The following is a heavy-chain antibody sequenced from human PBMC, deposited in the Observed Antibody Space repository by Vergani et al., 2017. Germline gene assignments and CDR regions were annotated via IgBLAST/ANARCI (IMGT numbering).Heavy chain of an antibody. CDR3: AIFGSSSGDY. J-gene: IGHJ4*02. D-gene: IGHD6-13*01. Sequence: QVQLVESGGGLVKPGGSLRLSCAASGFTFSDYYMSWIRQAPGKGLEWVAVISYDGSNKYYADSVKGRFTISRDNSKNTLYLQMNSLRAEDTAVYYCAIFGSSSGDYWGQGTLVTVSS. CDR2: ISYDGSNK. CDR1: GFTFSDYY. V-gene: IGHV3-30*03.